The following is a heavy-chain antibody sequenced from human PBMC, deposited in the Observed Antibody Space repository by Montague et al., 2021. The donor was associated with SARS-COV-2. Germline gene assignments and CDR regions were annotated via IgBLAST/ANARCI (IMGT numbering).Heavy chain of an antibody. CDR2: INHSGST. V-gene: IGHV4-34*01. CDR3: VVVPLGPRGRGLDY. CDR1: GGSFSGYY. D-gene: IGHD2-15*01. Sequence: SETLSLTCAVYGGSFSGYYWNWIRQPPGKGLERIGEINHSGSTNYNPSLKSRVTISVDTSKNQFSLELSSVTAADTAVYYCVVVPLGPRGRGLDYWGQGTLVTVSS. J-gene: IGHJ4*02.